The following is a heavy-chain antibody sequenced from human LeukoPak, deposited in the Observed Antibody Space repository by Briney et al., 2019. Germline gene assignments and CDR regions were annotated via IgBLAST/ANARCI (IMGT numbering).Heavy chain of an antibody. CDR2: ISGSGGST. Sequence: GGSLRLSCAASGFTFSSYSMNWVRQAPGKGLAWVSAISGSGGSTYYADSLKGRFTISRDNSKNTLYLQMNSLRAEDTAVYYCATRAVGPFDYWGQGTLVTVSS. J-gene: IGHJ4*02. CDR1: GFTFSSYS. V-gene: IGHV3-23*01. D-gene: IGHD4-23*01. CDR3: ATRAVGPFDY.